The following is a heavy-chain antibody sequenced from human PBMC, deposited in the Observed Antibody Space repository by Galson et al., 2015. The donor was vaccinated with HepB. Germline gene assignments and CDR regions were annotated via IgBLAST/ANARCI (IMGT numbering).Heavy chain of an antibody. Sequence: SVKVSCKASGYTFTSYYMHWVRQAPGQGLEWMGIINPSGGSTSYAQKFQGRVTMTRDTSTSTVYMELSSLRSEDTAVYYCARGGYYGSGSYTALDYWGQGTTVTVSS. CDR2: INPSGGST. D-gene: IGHD3-10*01. J-gene: IGHJ4*02. V-gene: IGHV1-46*03. CDR3: ARGGYYGSGSYTALDY. CDR1: GYTFTSYY.